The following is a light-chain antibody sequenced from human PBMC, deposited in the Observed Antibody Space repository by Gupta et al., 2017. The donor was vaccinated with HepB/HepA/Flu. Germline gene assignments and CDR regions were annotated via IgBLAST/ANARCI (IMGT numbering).Light chain of an antibody. V-gene: IGLV3-25*03. J-gene: IGLJ2*01. CDR1: ALPKQY. CDR3: QSADSSGTLDVV. CDR2: KDS. Sequence: SYELTQPPSVSVSPGQTARIPCSGDALPKQYAYLYQQKAGQAPVLVIYKDSERPSGIPERFSGASSGTTVTLTISGVQAEDEADYYCQSADSSGTLDVVFGGGTKLTVL.